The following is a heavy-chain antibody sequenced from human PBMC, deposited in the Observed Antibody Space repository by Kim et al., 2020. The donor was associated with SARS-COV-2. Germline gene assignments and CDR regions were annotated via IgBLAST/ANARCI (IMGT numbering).Heavy chain of an antibody. Sequence: GESLKISCKGSGYSFTSYWISWVRQMPGKGLEWMGRIDPSDSYTNYSPSFQGHVTISADKSISTAYLQWSSLKASDTAMYYCARQVVAPYWYFDLWGRGTLFTVSS. CDR1: GYSFTSYW. CDR3: ARQVVAPYWYFDL. J-gene: IGHJ2*01. V-gene: IGHV5-10-1*01. CDR2: IDPSDSYT. D-gene: IGHD3-22*01.